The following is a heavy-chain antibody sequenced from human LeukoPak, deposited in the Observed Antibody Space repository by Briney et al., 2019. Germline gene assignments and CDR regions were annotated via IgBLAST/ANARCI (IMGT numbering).Heavy chain of an antibody. Sequence: PGGSLRLSCAASGFTFDDYAMHWVRQAPGKGLEWVSGISWNSGSIGYADSVKGRFTISRDNAKNSLYLQTNSLRAEDTALYYCAKGGKLRYFDLFDYWGQGTLVTVSS. CDR3: AKGGKLRYFDLFDY. V-gene: IGHV3-9*01. CDR1: GFTFDDYA. J-gene: IGHJ4*02. CDR2: ISWNSGSI. D-gene: IGHD3-9*01.